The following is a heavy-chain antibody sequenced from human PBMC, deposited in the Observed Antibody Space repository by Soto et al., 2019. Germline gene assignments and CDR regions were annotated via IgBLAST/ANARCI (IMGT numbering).Heavy chain of an antibody. CDR2: IDYDGTTT. J-gene: IGHJ4*02. Sequence: EVQLVESGGGLVQPGGSLRLSCAASGFAFDSYWMDWVRQVPGESPVWVSRIDYDGTTTTYADSVKGRFTISRDNAKNTLYLQMNSLRAEDTAVYYCTRGPRPSSAGTGAYWGQGTLVTVSS. CDR3: TRGPRPSSAGTGAY. D-gene: IGHD6-13*01. CDR1: GFAFDSYW. V-gene: IGHV3-74*01.